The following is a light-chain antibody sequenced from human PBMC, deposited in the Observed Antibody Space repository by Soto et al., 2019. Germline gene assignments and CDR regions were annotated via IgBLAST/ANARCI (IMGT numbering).Light chain of an antibody. V-gene: IGKV3-11*01. CDR2: DAV. CDR3: QQYGSSLLT. Sequence: EIVLTQSPATLSLSPGERATLSCRASQSVSSDLAWYQQKPGQAPRLLIYDAVNRATGIPARFSGSGSGTDFTLTISSLEPEDSAVYYCQQYGSSLLTFGGGTKVDIK. J-gene: IGKJ4*01. CDR1: QSVSSD.